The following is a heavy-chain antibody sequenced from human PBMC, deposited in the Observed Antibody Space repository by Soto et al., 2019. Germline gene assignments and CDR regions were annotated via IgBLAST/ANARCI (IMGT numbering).Heavy chain of an antibody. CDR1: GGSISSGDYS. CDR3: ARGGLGWELFDY. Sequence: QLQLQESGSGLVKPSQTLSLTCAVSGGSISSGDYSWSWIRQPPGKGLEWIGYIYHTGTTYYNPSLKSRITISVDTSNNQLSLKLTSVTAADTAVYYCARGGLGWELFDYWGQGTLVTVSS. D-gene: IGHD1-26*01. V-gene: IGHV4-30-2*01. CDR2: IYHTGTT. J-gene: IGHJ4*02.